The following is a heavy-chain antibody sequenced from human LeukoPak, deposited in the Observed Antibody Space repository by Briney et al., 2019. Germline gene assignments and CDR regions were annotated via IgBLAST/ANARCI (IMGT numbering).Heavy chain of an antibody. CDR2: INPNSGGT. V-gene: IGHV1-2*02. Sequence: GASVKVSCKASACTFSGNYIQLVRQAPGQGLEWMGWINPNSGGTNYAQTFQGRVTMTRDTSINTAYLELSRLTSDDTAVYYCARDHCVTSGCYEDYYYGLDVWGQGTTVTVSS. J-gene: IGHJ6*02. CDR3: ARDHCVTSGCYEDYYYGLDV. D-gene: IGHD2-2*01. CDR1: ACTFSGNY.